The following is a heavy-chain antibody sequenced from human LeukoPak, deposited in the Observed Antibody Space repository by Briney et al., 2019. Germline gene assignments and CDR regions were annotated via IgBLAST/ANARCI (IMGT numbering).Heavy chain of an antibody. CDR2: INTDGSST. D-gene: IGHD2-8*01. CDR1: GFTFSSYW. Sequence: GVLRLSCAASGFTFSSYWMHWVRQAPGKGLVWVSRINTDGSSTSYADSVKGRFTISRDNAKNTLYLQMNSLRAEDTAVYYCARDKLGYCTNGVCRPTTREADAFDIWGQGTMVTVSS. V-gene: IGHV3-74*01. CDR3: ARDKLGYCTNGVCRPTTREADAFDI. J-gene: IGHJ3*02.